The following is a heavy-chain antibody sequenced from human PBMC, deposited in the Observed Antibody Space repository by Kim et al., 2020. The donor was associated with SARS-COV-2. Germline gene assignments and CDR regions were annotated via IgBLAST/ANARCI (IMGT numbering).Heavy chain of an antibody. CDR1: GFTFSNAW. V-gene: IGHV3-15*01. CDR3: TTDKGVPAAMQYYYYYGMDV. Sequence: GGSLRLSCAASGFTFSNAWMSWVRQAPGKGLEWVGRIKSKTDGGTTDYAAPVKGRFTISRDDSKNTLYLQMNSLKTEDTAVYYCTTDKGVPAAMQYYYYYGMDVWGQGTTVTVSS. D-gene: IGHD2-2*01. CDR2: IKSKTDGGTT. J-gene: IGHJ6*02.